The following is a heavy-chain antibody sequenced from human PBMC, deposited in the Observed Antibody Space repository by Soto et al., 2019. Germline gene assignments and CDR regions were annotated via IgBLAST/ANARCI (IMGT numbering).Heavy chain of an antibody. Sequence: GGSLRLSCAASGFTFDDYAMHWVRQAPGKGLEWVSGISWNSGSIGYADSVKGRFTISRDNAKNSLYLQMNSLRAEDTALYYCAKDKGFIVATTNAFDIWGQGTMVTVSS. CDR2: ISWNSGSI. CDR3: AKDKGFIVATTNAFDI. D-gene: IGHD5-12*01. CDR1: GFTFDDYA. V-gene: IGHV3-9*01. J-gene: IGHJ3*02.